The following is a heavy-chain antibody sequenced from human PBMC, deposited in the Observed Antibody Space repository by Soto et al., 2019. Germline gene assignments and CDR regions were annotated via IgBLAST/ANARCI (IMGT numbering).Heavy chain of an antibody. CDR3: ARAPTVTTHYFDY. Sequence: SETLSLTCTVSGGSISSGDYYWSWIRQPPGKGLEWIGYIYYSGSTYYNPSLKSRVTISVDTSKNQFSLKLSSVTAADTAVYYCARAPTVTTHYFDYWGQGTLVTVSS. CDR2: IYYSGST. D-gene: IGHD4-4*01. J-gene: IGHJ4*02. CDR1: GGSISSGDYY. V-gene: IGHV4-30-4*01.